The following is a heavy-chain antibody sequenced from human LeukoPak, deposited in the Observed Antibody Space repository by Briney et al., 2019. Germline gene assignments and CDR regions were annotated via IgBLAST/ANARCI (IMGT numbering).Heavy chain of an antibody. CDR2: ISGSGGST. J-gene: IGHJ4*02. CDR3: AKEWGRRAKYYFDY. CDR1: GFPFSSNA. Sequence: GGSLPLSWAASGFPFSSNAMSWARRPPGKGLGWVSAISGSGGSTYYADSVKGRFTISRDSSKNTLYLQMNSLRAEDTAVYYCAKEWGRRAKYYFDYWGQGTLVTVSS. D-gene: IGHD3-16*01. V-gene: IGHV3-23*01.